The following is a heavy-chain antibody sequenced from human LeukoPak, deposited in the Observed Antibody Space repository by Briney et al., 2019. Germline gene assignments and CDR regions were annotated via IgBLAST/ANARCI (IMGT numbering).Heavy chain of an antibody. CDR2: ISSSGSTI. CDR3: AELGITMIGGV. CDR1: GFTFSSYE. J-gene: IGHJ6*04. V-gene: IGHV3-48*03. D-gene: IGHD3-10*02. Sequence: TGGSLRLSCAASGFTFSSYEMNCVRQAPGKGLEWVSYISSSGSTIYYADSVKGRFTISRDNAKNSLYLQMNSLRAEDTAVYYCAELGITMIGGVWGKGTTDTISS.